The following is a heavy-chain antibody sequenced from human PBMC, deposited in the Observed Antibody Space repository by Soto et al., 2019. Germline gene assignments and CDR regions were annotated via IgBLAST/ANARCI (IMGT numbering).Heavy chain of an antibody. V-gene: IGHV3-30-3*01. CDR2: ISYDGSNK. Sequence: GGSLRLSCAASGFTFSSYAMHWVRQAPGKGLEWVAVISYDGSNKYYADSVKGRFTISRDNSKNTLYLQMNSLRAEDTAVYYCARSDWFDPWGQGTLVTVSS. CDR1: GFTFSSYA. CDR3: ARSDWFDP. J-gene: IGHJ5*02. D-gene: IGHD3-16*01.